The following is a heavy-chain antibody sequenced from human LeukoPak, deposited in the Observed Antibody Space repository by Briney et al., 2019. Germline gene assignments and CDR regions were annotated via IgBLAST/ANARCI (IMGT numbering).Heavy chain of an antibody. V-gene: IGHV3-33*01. J-gene: IGHJ4*02. CDR1: GFSLSNYG. D-gene: IGHD2-2*01. CDR3: ARGTGAKRYYFDL. CDR2: IWYDGSNR. Sequence: GGSLRLSCTASGFSLSNYGIHWVRQVPGKGLEWVTVIWYDGSNRYYADSVKGRITVSRGTSKNTLDLEINSLRLEDTAIYYCARGTGAKRYYFDLWGLGIQVTVSS.